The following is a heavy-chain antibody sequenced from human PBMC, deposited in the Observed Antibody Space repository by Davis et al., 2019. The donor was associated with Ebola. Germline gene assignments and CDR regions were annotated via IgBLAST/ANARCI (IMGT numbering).Heavy chain of an antibody. V-gene: IGHV3-23*01. CDR1: GFTFSSYA. J-gene: IGHJ1*01. D-gene: IGHD5-18*01. CDR2: ISGSGGST. CDR3: AREGIRYASGYGH. Sequence: GESLKISCAASGFTFSSYAMSWVRQAPGKGLEWVSAISGSGGSTYYADSVKGRFTISRDNAKNSLYLQMNSLRAEDTAVYYCAREGIRYASGYGHWGQGTLVTVSS.